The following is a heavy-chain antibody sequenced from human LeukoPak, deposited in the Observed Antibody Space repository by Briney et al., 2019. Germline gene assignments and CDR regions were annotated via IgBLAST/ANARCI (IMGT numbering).Heavy chain of an antibody. J-gene: IGHJ1*01. CDR3: ARRSLSSDWYSFQH. CDR2: NNHSGST. CDR1: GGSFSGYY. V-gene: IGHV4-34*01. D-gene: IGHD6-19*01. Sequence: SDTLSLTCAVYGGSFSGYYWSWIRQRPGKGLEWIGENNHSGSTNYNPSLKSLVTISVDTSKNKFSLKLSSVTVADTAVYYCARRSLSSDWYSFQHWGQGTLVTVSS.